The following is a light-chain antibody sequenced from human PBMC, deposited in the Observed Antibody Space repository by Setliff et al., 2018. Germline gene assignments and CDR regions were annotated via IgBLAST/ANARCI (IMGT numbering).Light chain of an antibody. CDR2: DVS. J-gene: IGLJ1*01. CDR1: SSDVGRYIF. CDR3: SSYTSSSTRV. Sequence: QSALTQPASVSGSPGQSITISCTGTSSDVGRYIFVSWYQQHPGKAPRLMIFDVSNRPSGVYNRFSGSKSGSTASLTISGLQPEDEADYYCSSYTSSSTRVFGTGTKVTVL. V-gene: IGLV2-14*03.